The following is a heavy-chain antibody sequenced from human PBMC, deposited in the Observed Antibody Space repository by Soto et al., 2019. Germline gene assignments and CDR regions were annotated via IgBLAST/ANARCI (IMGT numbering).Heavy chain of an antibody. CDR3: ARAGPVAEYGMDV. CDR1: GYTFTSYY. Sequence: ASVKVSCKASGYTFTSYYMHWVRQAPGQGLEWMGIINPSGGTNYAQKFQGWVTMTRDTSISTAYMELSRLRSDDTAVYYCARAGPVAEYGMDVWGQGTTVTVSS. D-gene: IGHD6-19*01. V-gene: IGHV1-2*04. CDR2: INPSGGT. J-gene: IGHJ6*02.